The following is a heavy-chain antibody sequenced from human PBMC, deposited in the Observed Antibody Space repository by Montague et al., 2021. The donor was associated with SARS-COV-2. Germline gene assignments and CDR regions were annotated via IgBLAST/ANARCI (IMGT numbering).Heavy chain of an antibody. V-gene: IGHV3-20*04. CDR3: ARDVEGFGELQVDY. J-gene: IGHJ4*02. D-gene: IGHD3-10*01. Sequence: SLRLSCAASGFTFDDYGMSWVRQAPGKGLEWVSGINWNGGSTSYADSVKGRFTISRDNAKNSLYLQMNSLRAEDTALYYCARDVEGFGELQVDYWGQGTLVTVSS. CDR2: INWNGGST. CDR1: GFTFDDYG.